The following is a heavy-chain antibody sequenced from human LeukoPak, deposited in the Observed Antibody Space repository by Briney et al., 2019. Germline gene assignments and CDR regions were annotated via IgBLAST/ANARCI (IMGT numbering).Heavy chain of an antibody. D-gene: IGHD2-15*01. CDR3: VRDNPRCCGVVPANIDDY. CDR1: GFIISGDS. J-gene: IGHJ4*02. V-gene: IGHV3-48*01. Sequence: GGSLRLSCAASGFIISGDSMNWVRQAPGKGLEWIAYISRDSGIKYYAHSVRGRFTISRDNAKNSLYLQMHSLRAEDTAVYYCVRDNPRCCGVVPANIDDYWGQGTLVTVSS. CDR2: ISRDSGIK.